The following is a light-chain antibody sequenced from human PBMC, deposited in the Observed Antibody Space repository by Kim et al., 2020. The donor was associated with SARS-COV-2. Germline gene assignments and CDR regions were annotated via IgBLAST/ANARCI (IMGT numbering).Light chain of an antibody. CDR2: EAS. CDR1: QSIDRW. CDR3: QQYDAN. V-gene: IGKV1-5*01. Sequence: LTASVGDRVTITCRASQSIDRWLAWYQQKPGRAPKLLIYEASSLESGVPSRFAGSRSGTDFTLTISSLQPDDFATYYSQQYDANFGQGTKVDI. J-gene: IGKJ1*01.